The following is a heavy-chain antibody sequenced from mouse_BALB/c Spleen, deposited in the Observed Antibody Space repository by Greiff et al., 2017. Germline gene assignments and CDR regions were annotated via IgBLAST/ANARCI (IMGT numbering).Heavy chain of an antibody. CDR2: FYPGGGYT. D-gene: IGHD2-10*01. CDR1: GYTFTNYW. V-gene: IGHV1-63*02. Sequence: QVQLQQSGAELVRPGTSVKISCKASGYTFTNYWLGWVKQRPGHGLEWIGDFYPGGGYTNYNEKFKGKATLTADTSSSTAYMQLSSLTSEDSAVYFCSYPQAIDYWGQGTSVTVSS. CDR3: SYPQAIDY. J-gene: IGHJ4*01.